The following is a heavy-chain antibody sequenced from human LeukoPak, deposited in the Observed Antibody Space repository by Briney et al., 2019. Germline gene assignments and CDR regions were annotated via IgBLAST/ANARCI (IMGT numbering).Heavy chain of an antibody. CDR1: GFTFSSYS. Sequence: GGSLRLSCAASGFTFSSYSMNWVRQAPGKGLEWVSSISSSSSYIYYADSVKGRFTTSRDNAKNSLYLQMNSLRAEDTAVYYCARGGAAAGDHLMVDYWGQGTLVTVSS. J-gene: IGHJ4*02. D-gene: IGHD6-13*01. CDR2: ISSSSSYI. V-gene: IGHV3-21*01. CDR3: ARGGAAAGDHLMVDY.